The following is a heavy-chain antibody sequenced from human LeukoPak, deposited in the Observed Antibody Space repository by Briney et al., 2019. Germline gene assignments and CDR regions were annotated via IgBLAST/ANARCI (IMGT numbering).Heavy chain of an antibody. J-gene: IGHJ4*02. CDR2: VYYSGST. CDR3: ARGGNYFDY. CDR1: GGSISSYY. V-gene: IGHV4-59*01. Sequence: SETLSLTCTVSGGSISSYYWSWIRQPPGKGLEWIGYVYYSGSTNYNPSLKSRVTISVDTSKNQFSLKLSSVTAADTAVYYCARGGNYFDYWGQGTLVTVSS.